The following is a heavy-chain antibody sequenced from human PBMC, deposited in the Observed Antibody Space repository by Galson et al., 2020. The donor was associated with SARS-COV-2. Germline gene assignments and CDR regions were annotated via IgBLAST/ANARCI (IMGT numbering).Heavy chain of an antibody. CDR1: GFTFSDYS. Sequence: GGSLRLSCVGSGFTFSDYSMTWIRQAAGKGLEWVADIGASGSTVDYADSVRGRFTISRDNARNSLYLQMNSLRADDAAVYFCARGATFFPSWGQGTLVSGSS. CDR3: ARGATFFPS. CDR2: IGASGSTV. J-gene: IGHJ1*01. V-gene: IGHV3-11*01.